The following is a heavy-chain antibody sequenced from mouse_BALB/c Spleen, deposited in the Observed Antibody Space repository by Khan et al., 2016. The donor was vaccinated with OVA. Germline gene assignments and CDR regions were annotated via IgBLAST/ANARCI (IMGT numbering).Heavy chain of an antibody. CDR3: ARPGGYFYFDY. D-gene: IGHD2-3*01. J-gene: IGHJ2*01. CDR2: IDPANGNT. V-gene: IGHV14-3*02. CDR1: GFNIKDTY. Sequence: VQLQQPGAELVKPGASVKLSCTASGFNIKDTYMHWVKQRPEQGLEWIGRIDPANGNTKYDPKFQGKATITADTSSNTAYLQLSSLTSEDTAVYYCARPGGYFYFDYWGQGTTLTVSS.